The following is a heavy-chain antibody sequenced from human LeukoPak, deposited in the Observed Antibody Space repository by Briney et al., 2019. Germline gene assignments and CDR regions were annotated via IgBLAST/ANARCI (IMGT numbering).Heavy chain of an antibody. V-gene: IGHV5-10-1*01. J-gene: IGHJ3*02. CDR1: GYSFTSYW. CDR2: IHLSDSYT. CDR3: ARPIAVTARDPFDI. D-gene: IGHD6-19*01. Sequence: GESLKIPCKGSGYSFTSYWISWVRQMPGKGLEWMGRIHLSDSYTNYSPSFQGHVPISVDKSNSTAYLQWSSLKASDTAMFYCARPIAVTARDPFDIWGQGTMVTVSS.